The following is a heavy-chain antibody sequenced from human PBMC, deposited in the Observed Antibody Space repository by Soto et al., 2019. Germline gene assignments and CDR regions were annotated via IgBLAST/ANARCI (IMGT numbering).Heavy chain of an antibody. V-gene: IGHV1-18*01. Sequence: ASVKVSCNASGYTFTSYGISWVRQAPGQGLEWMGWISAYNYNTNYAQKLQGRVTMTTDTFTSTAYMEVRSLRSDDTAVYYCARAGGRNFYYGMDVWGQGTTVTVSS. D-gene: IGHD2-8*02. J-gene: IGHJ6*02. CDR2: ISAYNYNT. CDR3: ARAGGRNFYYGMDV. CDR1: GYTFTSYG.